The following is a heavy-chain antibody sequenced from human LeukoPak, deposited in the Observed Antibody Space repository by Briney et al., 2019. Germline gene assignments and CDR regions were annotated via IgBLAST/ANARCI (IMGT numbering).Heavy chain of an antibody. V-gene: IGHV1-2*04. Sequence: ASVKVSCKASGYTFTGYYMHWVRQAPGQGLEWMGWINPNSGGTNYAQKFQGWVTMTRDTSISTAYMELSRLRSDDTAVYYCARAGYSSGPHDAFDIWGQGTMVTVSP. J-gene: IGHJ3*02. CDR1: GYTFTGYY. D-gene: IGHD6-19*01. CDR3: ARAGYSSGPHDAFDI. CDR2: INPNSGGT.